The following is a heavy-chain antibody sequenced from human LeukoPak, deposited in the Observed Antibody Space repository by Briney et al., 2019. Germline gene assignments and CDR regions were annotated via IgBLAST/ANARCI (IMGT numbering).Heavy chain of an antibody. Sequence: ASVKVSCRASGYTFSSYGISWVRQAPGQGLEWMGWISAYNRNRDYAQKLQGRVTMTTDTSTSTAYMELRSLRSDDTAVYYCAREGRDGYNRYDNWGQGTLVTVSS. CDR3: AREGRDGYNRYDN. V-gene: IGHV1-18*01. CDR2: ISAYNRNR. D-gene: IGHD5-24*01. CDR1: GYTFSSYG. J-gene: IGHJ4*02.